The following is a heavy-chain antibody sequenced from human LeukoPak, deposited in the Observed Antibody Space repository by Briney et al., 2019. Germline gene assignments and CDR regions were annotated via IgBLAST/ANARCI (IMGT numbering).Heavy chain of an antibody. D-gene: IGHD2-2*01. V-gene: IGHV3-23*01. Sequence: PGGSLRLSCAASGFTFSSYAMSWVRQAPGKGLEWVSAISGSGGSTYYADSVKGRFTISRDNSKNTLYLQMNSLRAEDTAVYYCARARHDCSSTSCYVRQSIYSSSWYPDWGQGTLVTVSS. CDR3: ARARHDCSSTSCYVRQSIYSSSWYPD. CDR2: ISGSGGST. J-gene: IGHJ4*02. CDR1: GFTFSSYA.